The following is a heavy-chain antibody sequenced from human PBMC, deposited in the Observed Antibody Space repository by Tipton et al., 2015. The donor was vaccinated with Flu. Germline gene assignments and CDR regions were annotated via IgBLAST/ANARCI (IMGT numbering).Heavy chain of an antibody. CDR2: ISSSSSYI. V-gene: IGHV3-21*01. Sequence: SLRLSCAASGFTFSSYSMNWVRQAPGKGLEWVSSISSSSSYIYYADSVKGRFTISRDNAKNSLYLQMNSLRAEDTAVYYCARVFGYCSSTSCSGYGMGVWGQGTTVTVSS. CDR1: GFTFSSYS. D-gene: IGHD2-2*03. J-gene: IGHJ6*02. CDR3: ARVFGYCSSTSCSGYGMGV.